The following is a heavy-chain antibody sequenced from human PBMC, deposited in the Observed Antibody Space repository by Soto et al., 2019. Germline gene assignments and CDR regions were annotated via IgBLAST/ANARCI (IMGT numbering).Heavy chain of an antibody. CDR1: GFTFGDYA. J-gene: IGHJ6*02. CDR3: TSSILEWLLLTYYYGMDV. D-gene: IGHD3-3*01. CDR2: IRSKAYGGTT. Sequence: SLRLSCTASGFTFGDYAMSWVRQAPGKGLEWVGFIRSKAYGGTTEYAASVKGRFTISRDDSKSIAYLQMNSLKTEDTAVYYCTSSILEWLLLTYYYGMDVWGQGTTVTVSS. V-gene: IGHV3-49*04.